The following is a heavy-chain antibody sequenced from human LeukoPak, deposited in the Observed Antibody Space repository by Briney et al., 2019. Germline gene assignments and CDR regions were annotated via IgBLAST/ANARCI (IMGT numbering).Heavy chain of an antibody. CDR1: GFTFSSFG. Sequence: GGSLRLSCGASGFTFSSFGMHWVRQAPGKGLECVAFIRSDGTNKYYADSVKGRFTISRDNSKNTLYLQMNSLRAEDTAVYYCSKKGQNEDYGKPDWGQGTLVTVSS. CDR3: SKKGQNEDYGKPD. V-gene: IGHV3-30*02. D-gene: IGHD4-17*01. CDR2: IRSDGTNK. J-gene: IGHJ4*02.